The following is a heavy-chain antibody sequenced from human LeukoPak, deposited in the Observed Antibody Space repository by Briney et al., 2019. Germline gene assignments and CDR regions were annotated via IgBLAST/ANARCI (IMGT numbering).Heavy chain of an antibody. V-gene: IGHV1-3*01. D-gene: IGHD3-3*01. CDR1: GYTFTSYA. J-gene: IGHJ6*02. CDR3: ARDGTQRYYDFWSGYSGYYYGMDV. Sequence: ASVKVSCKASGYTFTSYAMHWVRQAPGQRLEWMGWINAGNGNTKYSQKFQGRVTITRDTSASTAYMELSSLRSEDTAVYYCARDGTQRYYDFWSGYSGYYYGMDVWGQGTTVTVSS. CDR2: INAGNGNT.